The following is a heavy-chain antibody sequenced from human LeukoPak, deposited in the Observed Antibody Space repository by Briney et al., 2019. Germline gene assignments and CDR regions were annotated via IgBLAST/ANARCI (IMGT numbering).Heavy chain of an antibody. D-gene: IGHD6-19*01. Sequence: GGSLRLSCAASGFTFSSYSMNWVRQAPGKGLEWVSSISSSSSYIYYADSGKGRFTISRDNAKNSLYLQMNSLRAEDTAVYYCARTKLPRDSSGWYVWGQGTLVTVSS. CDR2: ISSSSSYI. CDR1: GFTFSSYS. CDR3: ARTKLPRDSSGWYV. V-gene: IGHV3-21*01. J-gene: IGHJ4*02.